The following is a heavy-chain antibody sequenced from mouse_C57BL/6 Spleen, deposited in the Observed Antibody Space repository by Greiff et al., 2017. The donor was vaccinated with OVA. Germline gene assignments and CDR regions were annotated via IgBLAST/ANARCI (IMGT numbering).Heavy chain of an antibody. J-gene: IGHJ4*01. CDR1: GFTFTDYY. CDR3: ARYKGILYAMDY. CDR2: IRNKANGYTT. Sequence: EVKLVESGGGLVQPGGSLSLSCAASGFTFTDYYMSWVRQPPGKALEWLGFIRNKANGYTTEYSASVKCRFTISRDNSQSILYLQMNALRAEDSATYYCARYKGILYAMDYWGQGTSVTVSS. V-gene: IGHV7-3*01.